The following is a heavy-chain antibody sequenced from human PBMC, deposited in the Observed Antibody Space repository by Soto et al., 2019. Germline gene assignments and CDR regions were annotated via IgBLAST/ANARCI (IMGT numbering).Heavy chain of an antibody. CDR1: GFTFRSFT. Sequence: GGSLRLSCAASGFTFRSFTMNWVRQAPGKGLEWVSSITSSSRDVYYADSVKGRFTISRDNAKNSLYLQMNSLRAEDTAVYYCARDPEAVAGTIHYGMDVWGQGTTVTVSS. CDR2: ITSSSRDV. V-gene: IGHV3-21*01. CDR3: ARDPEAVAGTIHYGMDV. J-gene: IGHJ6*02. D-gene: IGHD6-19*01.